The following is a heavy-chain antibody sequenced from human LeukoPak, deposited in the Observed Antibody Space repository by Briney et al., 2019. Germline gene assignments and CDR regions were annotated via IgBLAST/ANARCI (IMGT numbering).Heavy chain of an antibody. CDR2: MYYIVGT. D-gene: IGHD6-19*01. Sequence: PSETLSLTCTVSGVSISSSGYYWGWIRQPPGKGLEWIGTMYYIVGTYYNSSLNSRVTISVDTSKNQFSLKLSSVTAVDTAVYYCATQVGQRSGAVAADYWGQGTLVTVSS. J-gene: IGHJ4*02. CDR3: ATQVGQRSGAVAADY. V-gene: IGHV4-39*01. CDR1: GVSISSSGYY.